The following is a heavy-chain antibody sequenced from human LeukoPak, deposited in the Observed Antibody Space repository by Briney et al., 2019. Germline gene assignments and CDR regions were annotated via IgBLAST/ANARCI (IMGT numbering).Heavy chain of an antibody. CDR3: ASERDDYYYGMDV. CDR2: ISYDGSNK. J-gene: IGHJ6*02. D-gene: IGHD3-3*01. CDR1: GFTFSSYA. Sequence: PGGSLRLSCAASGFTFSSYAMHWVRQAPGKGLEWVAVISYDGSNKYYADSVKGRFTISRDNSKNTLYLQMNSLRAEDTAVYYCASERDDYYYGMDVWGQGTTVTASS. V-gene: IGHV3-30-3*01.